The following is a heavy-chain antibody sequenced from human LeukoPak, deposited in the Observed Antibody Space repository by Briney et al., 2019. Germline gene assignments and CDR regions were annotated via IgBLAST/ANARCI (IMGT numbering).Heavy chain of an antibody. D-gene: IGHD2-8*02. Sequence: ASVKVSCKASGGTFSSYAISWVRQAPGQGLEWMGGMNPNSGNTGYAQKFQGRVTMTRNTSISTAYMELSSLRSEDTAVYYCARGIRKVLPSAFDIWGQGTTVTVSS. J-gene: IGHJ3*02. CDR2: MNPNSGNT. CDR3: ARGIRKVLPSAFDI. CDR1: GGTFSSYA. V-gene: IGHV1-8*02.